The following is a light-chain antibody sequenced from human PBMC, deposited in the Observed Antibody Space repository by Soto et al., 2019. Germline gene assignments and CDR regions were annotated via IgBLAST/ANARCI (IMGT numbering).Light chain of an antibody. CDR1: QSVSSN. Sequence: EIVMTQSPATPSVSPGETATLSCRASQSVSSNLAWYQQKPGQAPRLLIYGASTRATGIPARFSGSGSGTEFSLTISSLQSEDFAVYYCQQFNNWPRTFGQGTKVDIK. V-gene: IGKV3-15*01. CDR3: QQFNNWPRT. CDR2: GAS. J-gene: IGKJ1*01.